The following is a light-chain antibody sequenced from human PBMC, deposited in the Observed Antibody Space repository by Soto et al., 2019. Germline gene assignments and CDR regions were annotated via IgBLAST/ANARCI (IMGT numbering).Light chain of an antibody. V-gene: IGKV1-5*01. CDR1: QSISEW. J-gene: IGKJ3*01. Sequence: DIHMTQSPSTLFASVGDRVTITCRASQSISEWLTWYQQKPGRAPKLLIYDVSSLESGVPSRFSGSGSETEFTLNISSLQADDSATYYCQQYSIYPFTFGPGTKVDIK. CDR3: QQYSIYPFT. CDR2: DVS.